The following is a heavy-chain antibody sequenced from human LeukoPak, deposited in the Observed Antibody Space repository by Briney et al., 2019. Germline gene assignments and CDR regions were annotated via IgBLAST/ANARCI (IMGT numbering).Heavy chain of an antibody. CDR2: IYYSGRT. V-gene: IGHV4-59*11. Sequence: SETLSLTCTVSGGSISSHYWSWIRQPPGKGLEWIGYIYYSGRTNYNPSLKSRVTMSVDTSKNQFSLKLSSVTAADTAVYYCARGRYCSADICSGGDAFDIWGQGTIVSVSS. D-gene: IGHD2-15*01. J-gene: IGHJ3*02. CDR1: GGSISSHY. CDR3: ARGRYCSADICSGGDAFDI.